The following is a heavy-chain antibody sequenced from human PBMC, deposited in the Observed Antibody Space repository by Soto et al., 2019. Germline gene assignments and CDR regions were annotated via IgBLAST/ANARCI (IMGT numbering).Heavy chain of an antibody. J-gene: IGHJ6*02. CDR1: GGSISSSSYY. CDR3: ARELQSNCSSTSCYDFYGMDV. V-gene: IGHV4-39*02. Sequence: QLQLQESGPGLVKPSETLSLTCTVSGGSISSSSYYWGWIRQPPGKGLEWIGSIYYSGSTYYNPSLKSRVTISVDTSKNQFSLKLSSVTAADTAVSYCARELQSNCSSTSCYDFYGMDVWGQGTTVTVSS. D-gene: IGHD2-2*01. CDR2: IYYSGST.